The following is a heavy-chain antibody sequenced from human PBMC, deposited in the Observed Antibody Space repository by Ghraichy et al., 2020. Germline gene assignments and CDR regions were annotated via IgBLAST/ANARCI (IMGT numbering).Heavy chain of an antibody. CDR1: GFTVSSNY. Sequence: GESLNISCAASGFTVSSNYMSWVRQAPGKGLEWVSVIYSGGSTYYADSVKGRFTISRDNSKNTLYLQMNSLRAEDTAVYYCARVPKDGYYYYYMDVWGKGTTVTVSS. CDR3: ARVPKDGYYYYYMDV. J-gene: IGHJ6*03. V-gene: IGHV3-66*01. CDR2: IYSGGST.